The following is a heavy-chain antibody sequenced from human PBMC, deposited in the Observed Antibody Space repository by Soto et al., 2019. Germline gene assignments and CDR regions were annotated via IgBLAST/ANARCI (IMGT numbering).Heavy chain of an antibody. CDR3: ARVGPYCGGDCVDY. V-gene: IGHV1-18*01. D-gene: IGHD2-21*02. CDR2: ISTYSGDT. Sequence: ASVKVSCKASGYTFFTYDISWVRQAPGQGLEWMGWISTYSGDTKYAQKFQGRVTMTTDTSTTTAYLELRSLRSDDTAVYYCARVGPYCGGDCVDYWGQGTLVTVSS. CDR1: GYTFFTYD. J-gene: IGHJ4*02.